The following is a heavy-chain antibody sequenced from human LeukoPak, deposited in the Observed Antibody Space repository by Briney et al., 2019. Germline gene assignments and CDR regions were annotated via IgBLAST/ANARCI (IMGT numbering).Heavy chain of an antibody. Sequence: SETLSLTCAVSGRPISSGGYSWSWIRQPPGKGLEWIGYIYHSGSTYYNPSLKSRVTISVDRSKNQFSLKLSSVTAADTAVYYCARFGYYDSSGYSFDYWGQGALVTVSS. D-gene: IGHD3-22*01. CDR3: ARFGYYDSSGYSFDY. V-gene: IGHV4-30-2*01. CDR1: GRPISSGGYS. J-gene: IGHJ4*02. CDR2: IYHSGST.